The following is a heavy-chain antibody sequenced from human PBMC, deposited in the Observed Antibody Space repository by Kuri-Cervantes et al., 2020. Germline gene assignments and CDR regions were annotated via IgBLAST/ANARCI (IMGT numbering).Heavy chain of an antibody. CDR1: GYTFTSYA. CDR2: ISAYNGNT. CDR3: ARSPYYYGSGSYYNGDPAY. V-gene: IGHV1-18*01. D-gene: IGHD3-10*01. Sequence: ASVKVSCKASGYTFTSYAMHWVRQAPGQGLEWMGWISAYNGNTNYAQKLQGRVTMTTDTSTSTAYMELRSLRSDDTAVYYCARSPYYYGSGSYYNGDPAYWGQGTLVTVSS. J-gene: IGHJ4*02.